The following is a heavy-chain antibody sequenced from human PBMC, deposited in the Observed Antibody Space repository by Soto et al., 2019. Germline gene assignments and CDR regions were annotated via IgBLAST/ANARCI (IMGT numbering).Heavy chain of an antibody. CDR3: AADNGYSSGWYQYYGMDV. Sequence: SVKVSCKASGFTFTSSAVQWVRQARGQRLEWIGWIVVGSGNTNYAQKFQERVTITRDMSTSTAYMELSSLRSEDTAVYYCAADNGYSSGWYQYYGMDVWGKGTTVTVSS. CDR1: GFTFTSSA. CDR2: IVVGSGNT. D-gene: IGHD6-19*01. V-gene: IGHV1-58*01. J-gene: IGHJ6*04.